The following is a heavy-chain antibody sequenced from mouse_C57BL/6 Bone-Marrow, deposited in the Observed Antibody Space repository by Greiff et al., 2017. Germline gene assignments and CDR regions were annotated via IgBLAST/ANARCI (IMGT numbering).Heavy chain of an antibody. CDR2: IDPSDSYT. D-gene: IGHD2-5*01. Sequence: QVQLQQPGAELVKPGASVKLSCTASGYTFTSYWMQWVKQRPGQGLEWIGEIDPSDSYTNYNQKFKGKATLTVDTSSSTAYMQLSSLTSEDSAVYYCAREVYSNSYIDYWGQGTTLTVSS. J-gene: IGHJ2*01. V-gene: IGHV1-50*01. CDR3: AREVYSNSYIDY. CDR1: GYTFTSYW.